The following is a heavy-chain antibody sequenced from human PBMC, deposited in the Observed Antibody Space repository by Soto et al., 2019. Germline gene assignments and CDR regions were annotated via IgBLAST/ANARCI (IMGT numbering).Heavy chain of an antibody. J-gene: IGHJ6*02. D-gene: IGHD2-8*02. CDR2: IIPIFGTA. Sequence: QVQLVQSGAEVKKPGSSVKVSCKASGGTFSSYAISWVRQAPGQGLEWMGGIIPIFGTANYAQKFQGRVTITADESTSTAYMELSSLRSEDTAVYYCARGTEVVYAIRYYYYGMDVWGQGTTVTVSS. V-gene: IGHV1-69*01. CDR1: GGTFSSYA. CDR3: ARGTEVVYAIRYYYYGMDV.